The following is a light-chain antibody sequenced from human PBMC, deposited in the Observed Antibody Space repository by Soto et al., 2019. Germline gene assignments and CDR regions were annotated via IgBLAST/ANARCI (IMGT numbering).Light chain of an antibody. Sequence: QSALTQPASVSGSPGQSITISCSGTRSDIGSYNYVAGYQQFPGKTPKILIYGVSNRPSGVSSRFAGSKSGNTASLTISGLQAEDEADYYCISYTGSITSYVFGSGTKLTVL. CDR2: GVS. V-gene: IGLV2-14*01. CDR1: RSDIGSYNY. J-gene: IGLJ1*01. CDR3: ISYTGSITSYV.